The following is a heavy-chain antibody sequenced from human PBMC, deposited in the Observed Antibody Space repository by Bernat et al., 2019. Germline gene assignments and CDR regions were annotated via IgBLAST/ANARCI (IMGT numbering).Heavy chain of an antibody. Sequence: EVQLVQSGTEVKKPGESLKISCKGSGYTFSNYWIAWVRQLPGKGVEWMGIIYPGDSDTRYSPSFQGKVTISADKSISTAYLQWSGRQASDTAIYYCARLKTFYNPVDYWGQGTLVTVSS. D-gene: IGHD1-14*01. CDR2: IYPGDSDT. CDR1: GYTFSNYW. V-gene: IGHV5-51*01. CDR3: ARLKTFYNPVDY. J-gene: IGHJ4*02.